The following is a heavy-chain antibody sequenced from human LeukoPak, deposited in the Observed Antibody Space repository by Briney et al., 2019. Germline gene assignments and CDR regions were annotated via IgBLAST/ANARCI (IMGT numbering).Heavy chain of an antibody. J-gene: IGHJ4*02. V-gene: IGHV1-8*02. Sequence: ASVKVSCKASGYTFTGYYMHWVRQAPGQGLEWMGWMNPNSGNTGYAQKFQGRVTMTRNTSISTAYMELSSLRSEDTAVYYCARRELPLDYWGQGTLVTVSS. CDR3: ARRELPLDY. CDR2: MNPNSGNT. CDR1: GYTFTGYY. D-gene: IGHD1-26*01.